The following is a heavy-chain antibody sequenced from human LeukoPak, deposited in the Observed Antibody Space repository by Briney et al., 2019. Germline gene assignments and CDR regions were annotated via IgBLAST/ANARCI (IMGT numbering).Heavy chain of an antibody. CDR3: ATHSSRWYDHDAFDI. D-gene: IGHD6-19*01. Sequence: ASVKVSCKASGYTFTSYGISWVRQAPGEGLEWMGWISAYNGNTNYAQKFQERVTITRDRPTSTAYMELSSLRSKDTALYYCATHSSRWYDHDAFDIWGQGTMITVSS. V-gene: IGHV1-18*01. CDR2: ISAYNGNT. J-gene: IGHJ3*02. CDR1: GYTFTSYG.